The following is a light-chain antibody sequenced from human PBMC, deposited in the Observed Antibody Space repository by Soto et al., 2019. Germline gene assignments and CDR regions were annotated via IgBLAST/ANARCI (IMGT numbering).Light chain of an antibody. Sequence: NFMLTQPHSVSESPGKTVTISCTRSSGSIASNYVQWYQQRPGSSPTTVIYEDNQRPSGVPDRFSGSIDSSSNSASLTISRLRTEDEADYYCQSYDSSNLTGVFGVGTMLTVL. CDR1: SGSIASNY. V-gene: IGLV6-57*01. J-gene: IGLJ3*02. CDR3: QSYDSSNLTGV. CDR2: EDN.